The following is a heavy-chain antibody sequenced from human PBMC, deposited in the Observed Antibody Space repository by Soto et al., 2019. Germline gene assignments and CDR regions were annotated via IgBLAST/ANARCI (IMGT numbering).Heavy chain of an antibody. D-gene: IGHD4-4*01. J-gene: IGHJ4*02. V-gene: IGHV4-39*01. CDR2: IYYSGST. CDR3: ARSWGLQPIAY. Sequence: QLQLQESGPGLVKPSETLSLTCTVSGDSISSSSYYWGWIRQPPGKGLEWIGSIYYSGSTDYNPALTSRVTISVDTSKTQFALKLTSVTAADTAVHYCARSWGLQPIAYWGQGTLVTVSS. CDR1: GDSISSSSYY.